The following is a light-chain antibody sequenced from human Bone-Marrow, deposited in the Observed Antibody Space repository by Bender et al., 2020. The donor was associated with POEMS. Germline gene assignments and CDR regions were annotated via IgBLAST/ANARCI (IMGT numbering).Light chain of an antibody. CDR3: CSFARSVVL. CDR1: SSNIGAHA. J-gene: IGLJ2*01. CDR2: SSH. V-gene: IGLV1-44*01. Sequence: QSVLTQPPSASGTPGQRVTISCSGGSSNIGAHAVNWYQHLPGTAPKLLIYSSHRRPSGVSNRFSGSKSGITASLTISGLQPEDEGDYYCCSFARSVVLFGGGTKVTVL.